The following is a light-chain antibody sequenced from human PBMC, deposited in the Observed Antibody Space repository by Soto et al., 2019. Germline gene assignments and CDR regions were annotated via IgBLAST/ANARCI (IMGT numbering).Light chain of an antibody. CDR3: QHYHNWPPWT. Sequence: EIVMTQSPAILSVSPGERATLSCRASQSVSRNLAWYQQKPGQAPRLLIYGASTRATGIPTRFSGSGSGTEFTLTISSLQSDYFAVYYCQHYHNWPPWTFGQGTKVEIK. V-gene: IGKV3-15*01. CDR2: GAS. J-gene: IGKJ1*01. CDR1: QSVSRN.